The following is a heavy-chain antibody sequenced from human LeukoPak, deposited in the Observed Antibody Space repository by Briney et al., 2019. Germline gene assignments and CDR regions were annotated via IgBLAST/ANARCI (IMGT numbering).Heavy chain of an antibody. V-gene: IGHV4-61*01. J-gene: IGHJ3*02. CDR3: ARETKYCSGGSCYSDDLDI. Sequence: SETLSLTCSVSGASVSSGSYYWSWIRQPPGKGLEWIGYMYYSGSTNYNPSLKSRVTISVDTSKKQFSLELSSVTAADTAVYYCARETKYCSGGSCYSDDLDIWGQGTMVTVSS. D-gene: IGHD2-15*01. CDR1: GASVSSGSYY. CDR2: MYYSGST.